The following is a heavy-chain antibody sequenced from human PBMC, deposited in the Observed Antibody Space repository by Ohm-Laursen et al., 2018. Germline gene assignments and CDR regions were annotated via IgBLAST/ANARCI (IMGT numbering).Heavy chain of an antibody. CDR3: AKFSGVLRWYSFDY. D-gene: IGHD4-23*01. V-gene: IGHV3-53*01. Sequence: SLRLSCAASGFTVSSNYMNWVRQAPGKGLEWVSVLYTGGTTHYADSVKGRFTISGDNSKNTLYLQMNSLRAEDTAVYYCAKFSGVLRWYSFDYWGQGTLVTVSS. J-gene: IGHJ4*02. CDR2: LYTGGTT. CDR1: GFTVSSNY.